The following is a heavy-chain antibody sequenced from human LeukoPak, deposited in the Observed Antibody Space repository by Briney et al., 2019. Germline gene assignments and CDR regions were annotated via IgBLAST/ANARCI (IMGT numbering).Heavy chain of an antibody. CDR2: ISSSGSTI. D-gene: IGHD3-10*01. J-gene: IGHJ3*02. CDR1: GFTFSDYY. CDR3: ARGLLLRTERQAFDI. Sequence: GGSLRLSCAASGFTFSDYYMSWIRQAPGKGLEWVSYISSSGSTIYYADSVKGRVTISRDNAKNSLYMQMNSLRAEDPAVYYCARGLLLRTERQAFDIWGQGTMVTVSS. V-gene: IGHV3-11*01.